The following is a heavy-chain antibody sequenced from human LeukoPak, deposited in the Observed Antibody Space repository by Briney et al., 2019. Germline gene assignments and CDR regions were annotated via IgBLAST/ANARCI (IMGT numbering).Heavy chain of an antibody. Sequence: TGGSLRLSCAASGFTFSSYAMHWVRQAPGKGLEWVAVISYDGSNKYYADSVKGRFTISRDNSKNTLYLQMNSLRAEDTAVYYCARGEVKQWLPQGDAFDIWGQGTMVTVSS. J-gene: IGHJ3*02. CDR1: GFTFSSYA. V-gene: IGHV3-30-3*01. CDR3: ARGEVKQWLPQGDAFDI. D-gene: IGHD6-19*01. CDR2: ISYDGSNK.